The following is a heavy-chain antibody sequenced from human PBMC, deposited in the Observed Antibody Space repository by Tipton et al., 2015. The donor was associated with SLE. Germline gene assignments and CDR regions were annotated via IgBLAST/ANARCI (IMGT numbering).Heavy chain of an antibody. D-gene: IGHD6-13*01. Sequence: TLSLTCTVSGGSISSSRYYSGWIRQPPGKGLEWFGSIYYSGSTYYNPSLKSRVTISVDTSKNQFSLKLSSVTAADTAVYFCARGSIAAPGRYYYYYYYMDVGGKGTTVTVSS. J-gene: IGHJ6*03. V-gene: IGHV4-39*07. CDR2: IYYSGST. CDR3: ARGSIAAPGRYYYYYYYMDV. CDR1: GGSISSSRYY.